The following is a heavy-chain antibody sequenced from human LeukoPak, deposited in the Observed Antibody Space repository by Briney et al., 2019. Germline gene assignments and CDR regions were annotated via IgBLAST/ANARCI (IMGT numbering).Heavy chain of an antibody. CDR1: GYTFSNYG. Sequence: ASVTVSCKDSGYTFSNYGISWVRQAPGQGLEWLGWVSAYNGNTNYAQKLQGRVTMTTDTTTGIAYMELKSLRSDDTAVYYCARAGGVSFVARWFDPWGQGSLVTVSS. D-gene: IGHD3-16*01. CDR3: ARAGGVSFVARWFDP. J-gene: IGHJ5*02. CDR2: VSAYNGNT. V-gene: IGHV1-18*01.